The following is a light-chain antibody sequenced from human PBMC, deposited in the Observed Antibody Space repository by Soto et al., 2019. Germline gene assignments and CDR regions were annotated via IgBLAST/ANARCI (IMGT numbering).Light chain of an antibody. CDR1: QRVAGNY. V-gene: IGKV3-20*01. CDR2: ATS. Sequence: EIVLTQSPGTLSLSPGEGATLSCRASQRVAGNYLAWYQQKPGQAPTLLIFATSSRATGIPDRFSGSGSGTDFTLTISRLEPEDFAVYYCQQYRSSPPWTFGQGTKVEIK. CDR3: QQYRSSPPWT. J-gene: IGKJ1*01.